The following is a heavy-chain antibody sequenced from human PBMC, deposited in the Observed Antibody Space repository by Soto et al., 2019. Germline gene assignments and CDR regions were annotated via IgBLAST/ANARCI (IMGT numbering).Heavy chain of an antibody. Sequence: ASVKVSWKASGYTFTSYAMHWGRQAPGQRREGMGWINAGNGNTKYSQKFQGRVTITRDTSASTAYMELSSLRSEDTAVYYCARRGYCSGGSCYSSHDAFDIWGQGTMVTVSS. CDR2: INAGNGNT. D-gene: IGHD2-15*01. J-gene: IGHJ3*02. CDR3: ARRGYCSGGSCYSSHDAFDI. V-gene: IGHV1-3*01. CDR1: GYTFTSYA.